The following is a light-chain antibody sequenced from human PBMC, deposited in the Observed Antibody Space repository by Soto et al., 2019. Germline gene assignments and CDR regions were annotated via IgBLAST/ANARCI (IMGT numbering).Light chain of an antibody. Sequence: EIVLTQSPVTLSLSPGERATLSCRASQSVSSSYLAWYQQKPGQAPRLLIYGASRRATGIPDRFSGSGSGTDFSLTISRLEPADFAVYYCQHYDSSRWTFGLGTKVDI. CDR3: QHYDSSRWT. V-gene: IGKV3-20*01. CDR1: QSVSSSY. CDR2: GAS. J-gene: IGKJ1*01.